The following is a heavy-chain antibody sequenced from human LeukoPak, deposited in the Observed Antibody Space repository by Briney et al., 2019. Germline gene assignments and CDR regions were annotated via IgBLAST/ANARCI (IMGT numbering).Heavy chain of an antibody. CDR1: GYTFTSYY. V-gene: IGHV1-46*01. J-gene: IGHJ4*02. CDR2: INPSGGSA. CDR3: ARGDDTYYDILTGYTPLFDY. Sequence: ASVKVSCKASGYTFTSYYMHWVRQAPGQGLEWMGIINPSGGSASYAQKFQGRVTMTRDMSTSTVYMELSSLRSEDTAVYYCARGDDTYYDILTGYTPLFDYWGQGTLVTVSS. D-gene: IGHD3-9*01.